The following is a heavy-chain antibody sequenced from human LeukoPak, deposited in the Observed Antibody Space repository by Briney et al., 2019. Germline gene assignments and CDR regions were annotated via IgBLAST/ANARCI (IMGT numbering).Heavy chain of an antibody. CDR2: IYSGGST. CDR1: GFTVSSNY. V-gene: IGHV3-53*01. J-gene: IGHJ3*02. CDR3: ARNSGSYRPNAFDI. D-gene: IGHD1-26*01. Sequence: GGSLRLSCAASGFTVSSNYMSWVRQAPGKGLEWVSVIYSGGSTYYAGSVKGRFTISRDYSKNTLYLQMNSLRAEDTAVYYCARNSGSYRPNAFDIRGQGTMVTVSS.